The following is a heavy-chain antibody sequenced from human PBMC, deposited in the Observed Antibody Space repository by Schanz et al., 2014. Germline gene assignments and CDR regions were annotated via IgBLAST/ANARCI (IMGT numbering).Heavy chain of an antibody. V-gene: IGHV3-64D*06. D-gene: IGHD6-13*01. J-gene: IGHJ4*02. CDR3: AKSQGSSFDS. Sequence: EVQLVESGGGLVQPGGSLRLSCSASGFTFSIYAMHWVRQAPGKGLEYVSAISHDGYSTYYADSVKGRSTISSDNSKSTLYLQMSSLRAEDTAVYYCAKSQGSSFDSWGQGTLVTVSS. CDR1: GFTFSIYA. CDR2: ISHDGYST.